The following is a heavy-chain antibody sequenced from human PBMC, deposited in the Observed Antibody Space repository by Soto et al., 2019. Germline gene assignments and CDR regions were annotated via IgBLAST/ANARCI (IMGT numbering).Heavy chain of an antibody. V-gene: IGHV3-21*01. CDR2: ISSTSLYI. CDR3: ARQRGGREGDY. Sequence: EVQLVESGGGLVKPGGSLRLSCVASGFTFSDNSMKWVRQAPGKGLEWVSSISSTSLYIFYADSLKGRFTISRDNAKNSLYLQMNSRRAEDTAVYYCARQRGGREGDYWGQGTLVTVSS. J-gene: IGHJ4*02. D-gene: IGHD1-26*01. CDR1: GFTFSDNS.